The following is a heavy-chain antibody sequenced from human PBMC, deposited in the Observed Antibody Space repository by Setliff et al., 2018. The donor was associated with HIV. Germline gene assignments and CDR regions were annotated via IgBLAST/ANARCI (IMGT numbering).Heavy chain of an antibody. CDR2: ISYSGST. D-gene: IGHD3-3*01. Sequence: SETLSLTCTVSGGSISRHYWSWIRQPPGKGLEWIGGISYSGSTNYNPSLKSRVTLSLDTSKNQFSLKLTSVTAADTAVYYCAKEGGLYFGMLIHYAIDLWGQGTMVTVSS. V-gene: IGHV4-59*11. CDR1: GGSISRHY. J-gene: IGHJ3*01. CDR3: AKEGGLYFGMLIHYAIDL.